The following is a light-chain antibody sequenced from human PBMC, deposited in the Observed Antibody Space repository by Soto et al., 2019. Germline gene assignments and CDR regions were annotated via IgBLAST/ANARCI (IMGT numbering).Light chain of an antibody. Sequence: EIVLTQSPGTLSLSPGERATLSCRASQSVSSSYLAWYQQKPGQAPRLLIYGPSARATGIPDRFSGSGSGTDFTLTISRLEPEDFAVYYCQQYGSSPLYTFGQGNKLEIK. V-gene: IGKV3-20*01. CDR2: GPS. CDR3: QQYGSSPLYT. CDR1: QSVSSSY. J-gene: IGKJ2*01.